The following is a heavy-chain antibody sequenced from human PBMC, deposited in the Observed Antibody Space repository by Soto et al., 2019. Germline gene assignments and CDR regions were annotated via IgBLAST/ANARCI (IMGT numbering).Heavy chain of an antibody. CDR3: AKTDDSSGYPRGAFDI. Sequence: GSLRLSCAASGFTFSSYAMSWVRQAPGKGLEWVSAISGRGGSTYYADSVKGWSTISRDNSKNTLYLQMNSLRAEDTAVYYCAKTDDSSGYPRGAFDIWGQGTMVTVSS. CDR2: ISGRGGST. J-gene: IGHJ3*02. V-gene: IGHV3-23*01. D-gene: IGHD3-22*01. CDR1: GFTFSSYA.